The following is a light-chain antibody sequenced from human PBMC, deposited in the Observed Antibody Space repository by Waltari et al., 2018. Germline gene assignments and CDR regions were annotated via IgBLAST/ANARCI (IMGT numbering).Light chain of an antibody. CDR3: QMYVRLPVT. CDR2: DTS. CDR1: PSVGRS. J-gene: IGKJ1*01. V-gene: IGKV3-20*01. Sequence: EIVLTQSPGTLSLSPGERATLSCRASPSVGRSLAWYQRNPGQAPRLLIYDTSNRATGIPERFSGSGSGTDFSLTISRLEPEDFAVYYCQMYVRLPVTFGQGTKVEIK.